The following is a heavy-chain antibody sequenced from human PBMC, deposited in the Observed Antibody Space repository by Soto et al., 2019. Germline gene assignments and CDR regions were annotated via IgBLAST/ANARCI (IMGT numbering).Heavy chain of an antibody. Sequence: QVQLVESGGGVVQPGRSLRLYCAASGFTFSSYGMHWVRQAPGKGLEWVAVISYDGSNKYYADSVKGRFTISRDNSKNTLYLQMNSLRAVDTAVYYCAKNPPRIAVAGSHFNTWGQGTLVTVSS. V-gene: IGHV3-30*18. CDR3: AKNPPRIAVAGSHFNT. J-gene: IGHJ5*02. D-gene: IGHD6-19*01. CDR1: GFTFSSYG. CDR2: ISYDGSNK.